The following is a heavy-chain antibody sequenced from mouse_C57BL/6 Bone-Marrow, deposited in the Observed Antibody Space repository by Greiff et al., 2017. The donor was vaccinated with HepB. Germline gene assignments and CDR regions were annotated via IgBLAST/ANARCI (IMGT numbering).Heavy chain of an antibody. J-gene: IGHJ2*01. CDR3: ARSLRPYFDY. Sequence: VQLQQSGAELVRPGTSVKVSCKASGYAFTNYLIEWVKQRPGQGLEWIGVINPGSGGTNYNEKFKGKATLTADKSSSTAYMQLSSLTSEDSAVYFCARSLRPYFDYWGQGTTLTVSS. CDR2: INPGSGGT. V-gene: IGHV1-54*01. CDR1: GYAFTNYL. D-gene: IGHD1-2*01.